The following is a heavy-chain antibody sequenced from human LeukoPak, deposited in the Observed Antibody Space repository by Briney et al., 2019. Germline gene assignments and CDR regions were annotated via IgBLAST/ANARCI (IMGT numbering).Heavy chain of an antibody. V-gene: IGHV4-59*12. CDR3: ARWSAAGGGHFDY. J-gene: IGHJ4*02. CDR1: GGSISSYY. Sequence: SETLSLTCTVSGGSISSYYWSWIRQPPGKGLEWIGYVSYSGSTNYDPSLKSRVTISVDTSKNQFSLKLSSVTAADTAVYYCARWSAAGGGHFDYWGQGTLVTVSS. CDR2: VSYSGST. D-gene: IGHD6-13*01.